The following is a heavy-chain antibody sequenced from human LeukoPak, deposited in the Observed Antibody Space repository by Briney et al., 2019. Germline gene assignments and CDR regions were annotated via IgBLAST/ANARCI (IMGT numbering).Heavy chain of an antibody. D-gene: IGHD2-21*02. V-gene: IGHV6-1*01. CDR2: TYYRSTWYN. CDR1: GDSASSNSVT. CDR3: ARGLTQCDCFDP. J-gene: IGHJ5*02. Sequence: SQTLSLTCAISGDSASSNSVTWNWIRQSPSRGLEWLGRTYYRSTWYNDYAVSVRGRITVNPDTSKNQFSLHLNSVTPEDTAVYYCARGLTQCDCFDPWGQGILVTVSS.